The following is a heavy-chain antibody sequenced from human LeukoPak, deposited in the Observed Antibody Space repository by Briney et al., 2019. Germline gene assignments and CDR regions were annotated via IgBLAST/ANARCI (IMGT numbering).Heavy chain of an antibody. D-gene: IGHD3-3*01. J-gene: IGHJ4*02. V-gene: IGHV1-18*01. CDR3: ASDIRPVSYYDFWSGYYKPLDY. CDR1: GYTFTSYG. Sequence: ASVKVSCKASGYTFTSYGISWVRQAPGQGLEWMGWISAYNGNTNYAQKLQGRVTMTTDTSTSTAYMELRSLRSDDTAVYYCASDIRPVSYYDFWSGYYKPLDYWGQGTLVTVSS. CDR2: ISAYNGNT.